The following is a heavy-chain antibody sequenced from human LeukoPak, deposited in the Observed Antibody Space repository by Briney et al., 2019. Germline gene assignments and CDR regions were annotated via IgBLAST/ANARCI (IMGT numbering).Heavy chain of an antibody. CDR2: ITRSSTYM. Sequence: GGSLRLSCVASGFTLGDYNMNWVRQAPGKGLEWVSAITRSSTYMNYADSLKGRFTISRDNAKNSMYLQMNSLRAEDAAVYYCARDREYGSGVFDYWGQGTLVTVSS. CDR3: ARDREYGSGVFDY. V-gene: IGHV3-21*04. CDR1: GFTLGDYN. J-gene: IGHJ4*02. D-gene: IGHD3-10*01.